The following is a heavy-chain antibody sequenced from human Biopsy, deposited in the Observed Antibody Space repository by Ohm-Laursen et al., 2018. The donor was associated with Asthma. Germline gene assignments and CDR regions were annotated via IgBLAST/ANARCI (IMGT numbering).Heavy chain of an antibody. V-gene: IGHV3-9*01. CDR2: ISWNSGSI. Sequence: SLRLSCTASGFTFDDYGMHWVRQAPGKGLEWVSGISWNSGSIGYADSVKGRFTISRDNAKNSLYLQMNSLRVEDTALYYCAKASLGDIGKDYWGQGTLVTVSS. CDR3: AKASLGDIGKDY. CDR1: GFTFDDYG. J-gene: IGHJ4*02. D-gene: IGHD2-21*01.